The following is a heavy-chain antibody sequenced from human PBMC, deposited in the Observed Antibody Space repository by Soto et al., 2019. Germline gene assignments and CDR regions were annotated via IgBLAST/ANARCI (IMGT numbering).Heavy chain of an antibody. CDR1: GYTFASYA. V-gene: IGHV1-18*01. J-gene: IGHJ4*02. CDR3: ARDPPPPDY. Sequence: QVQLVQSGAEVKKPGASVKVSCKASGYTFASYAISWMRQAPGQGLEWMGWISAYNGNTNYAQKLQGRVTMTTDTSTSKAYMELRSLRSEDTAVYYCARDPPPPDYWGQGTLVTVSS. CDR2: ISAYNGNT.